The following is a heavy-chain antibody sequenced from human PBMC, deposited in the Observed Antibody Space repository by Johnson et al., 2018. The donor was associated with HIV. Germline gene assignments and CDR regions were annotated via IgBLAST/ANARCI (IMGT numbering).Heavy chain of an antibody. Sequence: VQLVESGGGLVQPGRSLRLSCTASGFTFSTYAMHWVRRAPGKGLEWVANIKQDGSDKYYVDSVKGRFTISRDNANNSLYLQMNSLRAEDTAVYYCVVVVTRRAFDFWGQGTMVTVSS. CDR3: VVVVTRRAFDF. D-gene: IGHD2-21*02. CDR2: IKQDGSDK. J-gene: IGHJ3*01. CDR1: GFTFSTYA. V-gene: IGHV3-7*01.